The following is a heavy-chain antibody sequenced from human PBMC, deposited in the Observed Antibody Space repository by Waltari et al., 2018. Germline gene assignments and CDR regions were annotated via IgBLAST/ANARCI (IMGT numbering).Heavy chain of an antibody. V-gene: IGHV4-59*01. J-gene: IGHJ6*03. CDR3: ARADYSNYDRYMDV. CDR2: IYYSGST. Sequence: QVQLQESGPGLVKPSETLSLTCTVAGGAISSYYWSWIRQPPGKGLEWIGYIYYSGSTNYNPSLKSRVTISVDTSKNQFSLKLSSVTPADTAVYYCARADYSNYDRYMDVWGKGTTVTISS. D-gene: IGHD4-4*01. CDR1: GGAISSYY.